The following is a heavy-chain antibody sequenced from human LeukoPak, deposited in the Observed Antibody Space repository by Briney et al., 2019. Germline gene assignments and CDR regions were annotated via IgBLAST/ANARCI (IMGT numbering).Heavy chain of an antibody. CDR3: SRYESTGYYYYFDY. CDR2: VYHGGIT. V-gene: IGHV4-38-2*01. D-gene: IGHD3-22*01. CDR1: GYSISSGFY. J-gene: IGHJ4*02. Sequence: ASETLSLTCVVSGYSISSGFYWSWIRQSPGQGLEWIGSVYHGGITYYNPSFKSRVTISDDTSNNQFSLKLTSVTAADTAVYYCSRYESTGYYYYFDYWGQGALVTVSS.